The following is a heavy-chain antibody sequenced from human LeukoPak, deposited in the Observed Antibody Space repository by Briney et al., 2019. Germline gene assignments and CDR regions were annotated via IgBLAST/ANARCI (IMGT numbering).Heavy chain of an antibody. V-gene: IGHV1-69*05. CDR3: ASYSSGYFAFDI. CDR1: GGTFSCYA. D-gene: IGHD3-22*01. Sequence: SVKVSCKASGGTFSCYAISWVRQAPGQGLEWMGGIIPIFGTANYAQKFQGRVTITTDESTSTAYMELSSLRSEDTAVYYCASYSSGYFAFDIWGQGTMVTVSS. CDR2: IIPIFGTA. J-gene: IGHJ3*02.